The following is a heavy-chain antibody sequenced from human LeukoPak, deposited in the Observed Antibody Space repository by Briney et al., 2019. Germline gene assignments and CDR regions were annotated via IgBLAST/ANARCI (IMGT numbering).Heavy chain of an antibody. Sequence: PSETLSLTCAVYGGSFSGYYWSWIRQPPGEGLEWIGEINHSGSTNYSPSLKSRVTISVDTSKNQFSLKLSSVTAADTAVYYCARGLVGWFGELLILDYWGQGTLVTVSS. CDR3: ARGLVGWFGELLILDY. CDR1: GGSFSGYY. CDR2: INHSGST. J-gene: IGHJ4*02. D-gene: IGHD3-10*01. V-gene: IGHV4-34*01.